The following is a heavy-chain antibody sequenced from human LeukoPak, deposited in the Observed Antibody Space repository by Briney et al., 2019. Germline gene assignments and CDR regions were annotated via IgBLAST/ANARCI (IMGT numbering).Heavy chain of an antibody. CDR2: INAYNGDT. V-gene: IGHV1-18*01. CDR1: GYTFTSYG. D-gene: IGHD3-10*01. CDR3: ARDGSGVWFDY. J-gene: IGHJ4*02. Sequence: ASVKVSYKASGYTFTSYGISWVRQAPGQGLEWMAWINAYNGDTNYAQKLQGRVTLTTETSTSTAYMELRSLRSDDTAVYYCARDGSGVWFDYWGQGTLVTVSS.